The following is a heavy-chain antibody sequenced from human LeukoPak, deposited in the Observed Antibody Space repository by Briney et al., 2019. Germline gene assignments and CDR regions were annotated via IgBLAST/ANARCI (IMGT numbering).Heavy chain of an antibody. D-gene: IGHD6-6*01. CDR2: ISSSSKT. V-gene: IGHV3-48*02. CDR1: GFAFSSYA. CDR3: ARSANPGVHDFDP. Sequence: PGGSLRLSCTASGFAFSSYAMAWVRQAPGKGLEWLSYISSSSKTNYADSVKGRFTISRDNAKNSLYLQMISLRDEDTAVYYCARSANPGVHDFDPWGQGTLVTVSS. J-gene: IGHJ5*02.